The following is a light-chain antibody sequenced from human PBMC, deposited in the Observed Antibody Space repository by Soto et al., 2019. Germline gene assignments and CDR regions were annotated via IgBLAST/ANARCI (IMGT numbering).Light chain of an antibody. Sequence: DIQMTQSPSSLSASIGDRVTISCRAGQFISTNLNWYQQTPGKAPKLLIYGASTLHGGVPSRFSGGCSGTDFTLTIRSLEAEDAATYYCQQSVTAPQSFGRGTRLEIK. J-gene: IGKJ2*03. CDR1: QFISTN. CDR2: GAS. CDR3: QQSVTAPQS. V-gene: IGKV1-39*01.